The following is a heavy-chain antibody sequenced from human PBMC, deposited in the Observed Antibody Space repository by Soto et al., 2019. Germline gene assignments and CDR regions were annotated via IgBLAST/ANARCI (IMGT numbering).Heavy chain of an antibody. CDR1: GFTFSSYS. J-gene: IGHJ4*02. V-gene: IGHV3-21*01. CDR3: ASDGRHYGTIDY. D-gene: IGHD4-17*01. CDR2: ISSSSSYI. Sequence: EVQLVESGGGLVKPGGSLRLSCAASGFTFSSYSMNWVRQAPGKGLEWVSSISSSSSYIYYADSVKGRFTISRDNAKNWPYLQLNSLSAEDTVVYYCASDGRHYGTIDYWGQGTLVTVSS.